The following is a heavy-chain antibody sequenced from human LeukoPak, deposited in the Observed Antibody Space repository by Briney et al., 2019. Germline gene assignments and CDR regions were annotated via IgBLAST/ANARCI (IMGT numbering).Heavy chain of an antibody. D-gene: IGHD3-3*01. CDR2: ISAYNGNT. V-gene: IGHV1-18*01. J-gene: IGHJ4*02. Sequence: ASVKVSCKASGYTFTNYGISWVRQAPGQGLGGMGWISAYNGNTNFAQKLQGRVTMTTETSTSTAYMELNSLRSEDTAVYYCATGLRFELGYYFDYWGQGTLVTVSS. CDR1: GYTFTNYG. CDR3: ATGLRFELGYYFDY.